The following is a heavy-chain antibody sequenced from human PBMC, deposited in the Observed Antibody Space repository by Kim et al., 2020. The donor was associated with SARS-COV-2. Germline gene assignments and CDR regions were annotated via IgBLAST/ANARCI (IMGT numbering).Heavy chain of an antibody. D-gene: IGHD3-10*01. CDR3: AREAGSVSYVDY. J-gene: IGHJ4*02. CDR1: GFTFSSYG. V-gene: IGHV3-33*01. Sequence: GGSLRLSCAASGFTFSSYGMHWVRQAPGKGLEWVAVIWYDGSNKYYADSVKGRFTISRDNSKNTLYLQMNSLRAEDTAVYYCAREAGSVSYVDYWGQGTLVTVSS. CDR2: IWYDGSNK.